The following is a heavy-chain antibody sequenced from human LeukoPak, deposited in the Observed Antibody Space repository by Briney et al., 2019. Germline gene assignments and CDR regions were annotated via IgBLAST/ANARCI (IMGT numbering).Heavy chain of an antibody. Sequence: GGSLRLSCAVSGFSFSSYAMHWVRQAPGKGLEWVAVIRHDETNEYYADSVQGRFTISRNTSKNTLYLQMNSLRAEDTAVYYCAKEYTPSSPLGELDSWGQGTLVTVSS. J-gene: IGHJ4*02. D-gene: IGHD6-6*01. CDR2: IRHDETNE. CDR1: GFSFSSYA. CDR3: AKEYTPSSPLGELDS. V-gene: IGHV3-30*02.